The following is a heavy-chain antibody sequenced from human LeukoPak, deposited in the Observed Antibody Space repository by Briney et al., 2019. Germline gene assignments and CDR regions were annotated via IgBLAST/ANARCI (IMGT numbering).Heavy chain of an antibody. V-gene: IGHV3-21*01. CDR2: ISSSSSYI. J-gene: IGHJ4*02. Sequence: PGGSLRLSCAASGFTVSSYSMNWVRQAPGKGLEWVSSISSSSSYIYYADSVKGRFTISRDNAKNSLYLQMNSLRAEDTAVYYCARDFPIAVAGSSDYWGQGTLVTVSS. CDR3: ARDFPIAVAGSSDY. D-gene: IGHD6-19*01. CDR1: GFTVSSYS.